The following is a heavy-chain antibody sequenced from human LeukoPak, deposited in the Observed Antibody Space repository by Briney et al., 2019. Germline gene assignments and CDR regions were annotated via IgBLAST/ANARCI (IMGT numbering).Heavy chain of an antibody. CDR3: ARGRPAGIPAAIPQYYYYYYMDV. D-gene: IGHD2-2*02. CDR2: INHSGST. CDR1: GGSFSGNY. Sequence: SETLSLTCAVYGGSFSGNYWSWIRQSPGKGLEWIGEINHSGSTNYNPSLKSRVTISVDTSKHQFSLKLSSVTAADTAVYYCARGRPAGIPAAIPQYYYYYYMDVWGKGTTVTVSS. J-gene: IGHJ6*03. V-gene: IGHV4-34*01.